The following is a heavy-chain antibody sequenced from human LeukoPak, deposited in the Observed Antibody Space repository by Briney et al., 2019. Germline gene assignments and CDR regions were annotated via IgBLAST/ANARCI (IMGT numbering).Heavy chain of an antibody. CDR3: ARDIYDFWSGYLGPFDP. J-gene: IGHJ5*02. V-gene: IGHV3-74*01. CDR1: GFTFSSYW. Sequence: GGSLRLSCAASGFTFSSYWMHWVRQAPGKGLVWVSRINSDGSSTSYADSVKGRSTISRDNAKNTLYLQMNSLRAEDTAVYYCARDIYDFWSGYLGPFDPWGQGTLVTVSS. CDR2: INSDGSST. D-gene: IGHD3-3*01.